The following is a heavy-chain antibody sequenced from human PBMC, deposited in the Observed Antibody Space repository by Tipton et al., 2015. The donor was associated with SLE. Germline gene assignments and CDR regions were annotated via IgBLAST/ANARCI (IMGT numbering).Heavy chain of an antibody. D-gene: IGHD3-10*01. CDR3: ARDTTIVRGVSVYYGMDF. V-gene: IGHV3-48*01. CDR2: ISSSSSTI. Sequence: SLRLSCAASGFTFSSYGMNWVRQAPGKGLEWVLYISSSSSTIYYADSVKGRFTISRDNAKNSLYLQMNSLRAEDTAVYYCARDTTIVRGVSVYYGMDFCGQGTTVTGSS. J-gene: IGHJ6*02. CDR1: GFTFSSYG.